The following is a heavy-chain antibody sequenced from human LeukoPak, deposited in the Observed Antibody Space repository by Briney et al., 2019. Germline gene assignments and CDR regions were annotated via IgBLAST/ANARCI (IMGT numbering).Heavy chain of an antibody. CDR2: FSRDGINT. Sequence: PGRSLRLSCAASGFTFSSSAMHWVRQAPGKGLEWLAVFSRDGINTYYTDSVKGRFTISRDNSKNIFYLQMNSLRIEDTAIYYCATGKLDASGFDFMLPFWGQGTLVSVPS. CDR1: GFTFSSSA. CDR3: ATGKLDASGFDFMLPF. V-gene: IGHV3-30*10. D-gene: IGHD5-12*01. J-gene: IGHJ4*02.